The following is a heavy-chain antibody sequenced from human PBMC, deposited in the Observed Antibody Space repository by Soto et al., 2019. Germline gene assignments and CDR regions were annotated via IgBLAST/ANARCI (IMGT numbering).Heavy chain of an antibody. CDR2: ISGSGGST. V-gene: IGHV3-23*01. CDR3: AKLPITIFGVVIIPYYYYMDV. D-gene: IGHD3-3*01. J-gene: IGHJ6*03. CDR1: GFTFSSYA. Sequence: EVQLLESGGGLVQPGGSLRLSCAASGFTFSSYAMSWVRQAPGKGLEWVSAISGSGGSTYYAASVKGLFTISRDNSKNTLYLLMNSLTAEDTAVYYCAKLPITIFGVVIIPYYYYMDVWGKGTTVTVSS.